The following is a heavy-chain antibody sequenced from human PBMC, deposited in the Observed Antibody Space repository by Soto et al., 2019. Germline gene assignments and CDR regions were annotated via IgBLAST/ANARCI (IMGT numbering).Heavy chain of an antibody. CDR2: IYYSGST. D-gene: IGHD3-22*01. CDR3: ARSEPYYYDSSVQFDY. CDR1: GGSISSYY. J-gene: IGHJ4*02. Sequence: SETLSLTCTVSGGSISSYYWSWIRQPPGKGLEWIGYIYYSGSTNYNPSLKSRVTISVDTSKNQFSLKLSSVTAADTAVYYCARSEPYYYDSSVQFDYWGQGTLVTVSS. V-gene: IGHV4-59*08.